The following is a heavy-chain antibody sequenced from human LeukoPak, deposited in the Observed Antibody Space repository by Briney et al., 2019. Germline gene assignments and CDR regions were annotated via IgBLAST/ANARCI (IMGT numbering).Heavy chain of an antibody. J-gene: IGHJ4*02. CDR1: GFTFSSYA. V-gene: IGHV3-23*01. CDR3: ATQPGSSWYYFDY. Sequence: GGSLRLSCAASGFTFSSYAMSWVRQAPGKGLEWVSAISGSGGSTYYADSVKGRFTISRDNSKNTLYLQMNSLRAEDTTVYYCATQPGSSWYYFDYWGQGTLVTVSS. D-gene: IGHD6-13*01. CDR2: ISGSGGST.